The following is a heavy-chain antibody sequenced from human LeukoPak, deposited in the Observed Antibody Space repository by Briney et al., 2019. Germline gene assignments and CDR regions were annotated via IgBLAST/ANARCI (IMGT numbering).Heavy chain of an antibody. D-gene: IGHD5-18*01. V-gene: IGHV4-4*07. CDR2: IYTSGST. CDR3: ARVDTANYYGMDV. Sequence: SETLSLTCTVSGGSISSYYWSWIRQPAGKGLEWLGRIYTSGSTNYNPSLKSRVTISVDTSKNQFSLKLSSVTAADTAVYYCARVDTANYYGMDVWGQGTTVTVSS. CDR1: GGSISSYY. J-gene: IGHJ6*02.